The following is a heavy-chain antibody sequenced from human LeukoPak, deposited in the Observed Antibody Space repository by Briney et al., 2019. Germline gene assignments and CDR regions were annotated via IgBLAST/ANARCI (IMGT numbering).Heavy chain of an antibody. J-gene: IGHJ4*02. V-gene: IGHV4-34*01. CDR2: INHSGST. CDR1: GGSFSGYY. CDR3: ASSPVVAATWY. Sequence: SEALSLTCAVYGGSFSGYYWSWIRQPPGKGLEWIGEINHSGSTNYNPSLKSRVTISVDTSKNQFSLKLSSVTAADTAVYYCASSPVVAATWYWGQGTLVTVSS. D-gene: IGHD2-15*01.